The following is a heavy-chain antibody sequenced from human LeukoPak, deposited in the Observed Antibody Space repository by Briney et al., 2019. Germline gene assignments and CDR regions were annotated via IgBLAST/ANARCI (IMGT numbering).Heavy chain of an antibody. CDR2: INHSGST. CDR1: GGSFSGYY. D-gene: IGHD6-19*01. CDR3: ASRSSGLNWFDP. J-gene: IGHJ5*02. Sequence: SETLSLTCAVYGGSFSGYYWSWIRQPPGKGLEWIGEINHSGSTNYNPSLKSRVTIPVDTSKNQFSLKLSSVTAADTAVYYCASRSSGLNWFDPWGQGTLVTVSS. V-gene: IGHV4-34*01.